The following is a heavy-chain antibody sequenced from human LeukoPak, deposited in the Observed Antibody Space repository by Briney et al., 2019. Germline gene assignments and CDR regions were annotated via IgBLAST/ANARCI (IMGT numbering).Heavy chain of an antibody. D-gene: IGHD3-3*01. CDR3: ARRVEWLTYFDY. Sequence: SQTLSLTCTVSGGSISSGDYYWSWIRQPPGKGLEWLGYIYYSGRTYYNPSLKSRLSISVDTSKNQFSLKLTSVTAADTAIYYCARRVEWLTYFDYWGQGTLVTVSS. CDR2: IYYSGRT. V-gene: IGHV4-30-4*01. J-gene: IGHJ4*02. CDR1: GGSISSGDYY.